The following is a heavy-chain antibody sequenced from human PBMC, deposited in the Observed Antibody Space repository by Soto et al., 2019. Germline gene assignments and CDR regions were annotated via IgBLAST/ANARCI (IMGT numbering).Heavy chain of an antibody. J-gene: IGHJ4*02. CDR1: GFTFSRYS. D-gene: IGHD4-17*01. CDR3: AREVTTGLTFDY. CDR2: MSGSTGTI. Sequence: GGSLRLSCAASGFTFSRYSMNWVRQAPGKGLEWVSYMSGSTGTIYYADSVKGRFTMSRDIANNSLYLQMNNLRAEDTAVYYCAREVTTGLTFDYWGQGTLVTVSS. V-gene: IGHV3-48*01.